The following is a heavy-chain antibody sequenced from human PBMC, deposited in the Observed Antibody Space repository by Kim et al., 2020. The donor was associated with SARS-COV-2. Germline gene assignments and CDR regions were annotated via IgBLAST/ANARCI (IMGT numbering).Heavy chain of an antibody. J-gene: IGHJ6*02. CDR1: GFTFSSYA. V-gene: IGHV3-23*01. CDR3: ARRPYEQYYYYGMDV. Sequence: GGSLRLSCAASGFTFSSYAMSWVRQAPGKGLDWVSAINGGGGSTYYADSVKGRFTISRDNSKNTLYLQMSSLRAEDTAVYYCARRPYEQYYYYGMDVWGQGTTVTVSS. CDR2: INGGGGST. D-gene: IGHD3-3*01.